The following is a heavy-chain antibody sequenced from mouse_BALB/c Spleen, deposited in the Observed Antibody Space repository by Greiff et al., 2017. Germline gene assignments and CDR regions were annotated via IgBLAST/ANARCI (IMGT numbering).Heavy chain of an antibody. J-gene: IGHJ4*01. CDR1: GYTFTDYV. Sequence: QVQLKQSGPELVKPGASVKMSCKASGYTFTDYVISWVKRRTGQGLEWIGEIYPGSGSTYYNEKFKGKATLTADKSSNTAYMQLSSLTSEDSAVYFCARSIYYYGSSYGEDAMDYWGQGTSVTVSS. D-gene: IGHD1-1*01. CDR2: IYPGSGST. V-gene: IGHV1-77*01. CDR3: ARSIYYYGSSYGEDAMDY.